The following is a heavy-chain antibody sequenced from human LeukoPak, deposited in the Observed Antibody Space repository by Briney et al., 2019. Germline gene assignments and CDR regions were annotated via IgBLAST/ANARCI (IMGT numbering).Heavy chain of an antibody. CDR2: IYYSGST. CDR3: ASRIDYSYGIDY. CDR1: GGSISSGGYY. D-gene: IGHD5-18*01. V-gene: IGHV4-31*03. Sequence: PSETLSLTCTVSGGSISSGGYYWSWIRQHPGKGLEWIGYIYYSGSTYYNPSLKSRVTISEDTSKNQFSLKLSSVTAADTAAYYCASRIDYSYGIDYWGQGTLVTVSS. J-gene: IGHJ4*02.